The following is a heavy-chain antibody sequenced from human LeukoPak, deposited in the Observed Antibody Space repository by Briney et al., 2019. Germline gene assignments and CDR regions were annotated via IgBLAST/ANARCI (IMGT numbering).Heavy chain of an antibody. D-gene: IGHD3-16*02. CDR1: GFTFSSNW. J-gene: IGHJ4*02. CDR2: IKPDGSAE. Sequence: GGSLRLSCATSGFTFSSNWMSWVRHAPGRGLDWVANIKPDGSAEYYAASVKGRFTVSRDNAKNSLYLQMNSLRAEDTAVYYCARGFADFVWGSYPSSYWGQGILVTVSS. CDR3: ARGFADFVWGSYPSSY. V-gene: IGHV3-7*01.